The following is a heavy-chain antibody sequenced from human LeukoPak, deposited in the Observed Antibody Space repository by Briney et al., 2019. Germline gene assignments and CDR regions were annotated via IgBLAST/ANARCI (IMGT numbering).Heavy chain of an antibody. CDR1: GGSISSYY. CDR3: AREGLPGHFDY. Sequence: SETLSLTCTVSGGSISSYYWSWIRQPPGKGLEWIGYTYYSGSTNYNPSLKSRVTISVDTSKNQFSLKLSSVTAADTAVYYCAREGLPGHFDYWGQGTLVTVSS. CDR2: TYYSGST. J-gene: IGHJ4*02. V-gene: IGHV4-59*01. D-gene: IGHD5-12*01.